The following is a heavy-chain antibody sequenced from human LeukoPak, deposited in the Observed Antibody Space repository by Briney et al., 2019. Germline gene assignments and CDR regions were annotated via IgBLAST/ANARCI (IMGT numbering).Heavy chain of an antibody. CDR1: GFTFSNYA. Sequence: GGSLRLSCVASGFTFSNYAMSWVRQAPGKGLEWVAVISYDGSNKYYADSVKGRFTISRDNSKNTLYLQMNSLRAEDTAVYYCATLVAYGMDVWGQGTTVTVSS. J-gene: IGHJ6*02. D-gene: IGHD2-15*01. CDR2: ISYDGSNK. CDR3: ATLVAYGMDV. V-gene: IGHV3-30-3*01.